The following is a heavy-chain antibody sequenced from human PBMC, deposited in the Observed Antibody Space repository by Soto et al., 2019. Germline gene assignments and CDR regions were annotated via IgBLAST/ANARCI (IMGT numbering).Heavy chain of an antibody. D-gene: IGHD6-13*01. CDR2: IKQGGTET. J-gene: IGHJ5*02. V-gene: IGHV3-7*02. Sequence: GGSLRLSCAASGFTFSNYWMTWVRQAPGKGLEWVANIKQGGTETYYADPVKGRFTISRDNAKNSLYLQMNSLRAEDTAVYYCARHPERIAQIGWFDPWGQGTLVTVSS. CDR1: GFTFSNYW. CDR3: ARHPERIAQIGWFDP.